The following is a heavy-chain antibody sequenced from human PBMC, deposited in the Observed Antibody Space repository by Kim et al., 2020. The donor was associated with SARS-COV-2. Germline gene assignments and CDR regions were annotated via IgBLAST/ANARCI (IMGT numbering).Heavy chain of an antibody. CDR3: ARGGGFCGGDCYGIDY. J-gene: IGHJ4*02. V-gene: IGHV3-21*01. D-gene: IGHD2-21*02. Sequence: GGSLRLSCAASGFTFSAYSMNWVRQAPGKGLEWVSSIYSSSSYIYYADSVKGRFTISRDDAKNSLYLQMNSLRADDTAVYYCARGGGFCGGDCYGIDYWGRGTLVTVSS. CDR1: GFTFSAYS. CDR2: IYSSSSYI.